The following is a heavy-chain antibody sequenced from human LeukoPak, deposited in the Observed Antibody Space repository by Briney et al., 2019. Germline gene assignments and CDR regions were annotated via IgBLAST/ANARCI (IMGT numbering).Heavy chain of an antibody. D-gene: IGHD1-26*01. J-gene: IGHJ4*02. CDR2: ISSSGSTI. CDR3: ARESGSAGDFDY. Sequence: PGGSLRLSCAASGFTFSSYEMNWVRQAPGKGLEWVSYISSSGSTIYYADSVKGRFTISRDNAKNSLYLQMNSLRAEDTAVYYCARESGSAGDFDYWGQGTLVTVSS. V-gene: IGHV3-48*03. CDR1: GFTFSSYE.